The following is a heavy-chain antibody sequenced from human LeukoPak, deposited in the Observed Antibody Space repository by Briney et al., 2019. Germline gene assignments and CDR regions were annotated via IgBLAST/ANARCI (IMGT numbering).Heavy chain of an antibody. CDR1: GFTFSSSW. V-gene: IGHV3-7*01. CDR2: IKEDGSEK. D-gene: IGHD6-6*01. J-gene: IGHJ5*02. CDR3: ARVGNNSSNWFDP. Sequence: GGSLRLSCAASGFTFSSSWMSWVRQAPGKGLEWVANIKEDGSEKYYVDSVKGRFTISRDNAKNSLYLQVNSLRAEDTAVYYCARVGNNSSNWFDPWGQGTLVTVSS.